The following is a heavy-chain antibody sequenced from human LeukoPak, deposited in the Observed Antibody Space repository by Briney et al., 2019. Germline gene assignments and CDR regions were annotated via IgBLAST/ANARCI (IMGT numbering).Heavy chain of an antibody. V-gene: IGHV3-74*01. CDR2: ISSDGSST. J-gene: IGHJ3*02. CDR3: ASDKRAVAGGPPNVFDI. Sequence: GGSLRLSCEASGFTLSSYWMRWVRHAPGKGLGWVSRISSDGSSTTYADSVKGRFTISRDNAKNTLYLQMNSLRAEDTAVYFCASDKRAVAGGPPNVFDIWGQGTMVTVSS. CDR1: GFTLSSYW. D-gene: IGHD6-19*01.